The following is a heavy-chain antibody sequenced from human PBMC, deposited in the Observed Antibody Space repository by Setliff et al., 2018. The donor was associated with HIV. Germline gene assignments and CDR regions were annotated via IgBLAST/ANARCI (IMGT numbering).Heavy chain of an antibody. CDR1: GDSISSGGYY. CDR3: AKEGNSVDNWLDP. Sequence: SETLSLTCNVSGDSISSGGYYWSWIRQHPGKGLEWIGYIYHTGKTYYNPSLQSRIIMSLDMSQNQFSLKLSSVTAADTAVYYCAKEGNSVDNWLDPWGPGTLVTVSS. J-gene: IGHJ5*02. V-gene: IGHV4-31*03. CDR2: IYHTGKT. D-gene: IGHD1-26*01.